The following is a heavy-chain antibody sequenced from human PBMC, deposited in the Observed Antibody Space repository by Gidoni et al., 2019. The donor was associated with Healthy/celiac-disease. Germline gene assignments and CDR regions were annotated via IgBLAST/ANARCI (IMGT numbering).Heavy chain of an antibody. Sequence: QLTLKESGPVLVKPTETLTLTCTVAGFALSNARMGVRGTRQPPVKALEWLAHICSNDEQSYSTSLKSRLNITKDTSKSKVGLTITNTDLEDTATYYGARIVAAAGGAFDVWGKGTLVTVSS. J-gene: IGHJ4*02. V-gene: IGHV2-26*01. D-gene: IGHD6-13*01. CDR3: ARIVAAAGGAFDV. CDR2: ICSNDEQ. CDR1: GFALSNARMG.